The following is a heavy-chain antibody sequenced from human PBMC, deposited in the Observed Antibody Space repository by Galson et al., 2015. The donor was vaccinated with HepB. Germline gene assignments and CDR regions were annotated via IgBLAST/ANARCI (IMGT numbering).Heavy chain of an antibody. J-gene: IGHJ5*02. CDR1: GYTFTGYY. Sequence: SVKVSCKASGYTFTGYYIHWVRQAPGQGPEWLGWINPDSGDTHYAQNFRGGVTMTRDTSITTAYMELSSLRSDDTAVYYCARGIYSSSSPGRFDPWGQGTLVAVSS. CDR2: INPDSGDT. V-gene: IGHV1-2*02. CDR3: ARGIYSSSSPGRFDP. D-gene: IGHD6-6*01.